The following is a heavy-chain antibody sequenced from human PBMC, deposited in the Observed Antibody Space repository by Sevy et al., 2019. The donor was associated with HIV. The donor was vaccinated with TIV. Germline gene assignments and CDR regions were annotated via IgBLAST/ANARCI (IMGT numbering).Heavy chain of an antibody. V-gene: IGHV3-21*01. CDR2: ISSSSSYI. CDR1: GFTFSSYS. D-gene: IGHD3-22*01. J-gene: IGHJ5*02. Sequence: GGSLRLSCAASGFTFSSYSMNWVRQAPGKGLEWVSSISSSSSYIYYADSVKGRFTISRDNAKNSLYLQMNSLGAEDTAVYYWARGSSYDSSGFEPFYWFDPWGQGTLVTVSS. CDR3: ARGSSYDSSGFEPFYWFDP.